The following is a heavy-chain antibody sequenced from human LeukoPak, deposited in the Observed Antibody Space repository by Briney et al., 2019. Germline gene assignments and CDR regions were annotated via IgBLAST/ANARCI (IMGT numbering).Heavy chain of an antibody. CDR1: GFTFDDYG. CDR2: INWNGGST. V-gene: IGHV3-20*01. D-gene: IGHD6-19*01. Sequence: PGGSLRLSCAASGFTFDDYGMSWVRQAPGKGLKWVSGINWNGGSTGYADSVKGRFTISRDNAKNSLYLQMNSLRAEDTALYHCARTSRGSSGWYVYWGQGTLVTVSS. CDR3: ARTSRGSSGWYVY. J-gene: IGHJ4*02.